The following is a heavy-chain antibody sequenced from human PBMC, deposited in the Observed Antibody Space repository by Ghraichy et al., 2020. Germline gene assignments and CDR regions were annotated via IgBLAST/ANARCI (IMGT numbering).Heavy chain of an antibody. V-gene: IGHV3-30-3*02. CDR3: ANDRVRFLEWLPITSYYYYGMDV. J-gene: IGHJ6*02. CDR2: ISYDGSNK. CDR1: GFTFSSYA. D-gene: IGHD3-3*01. Sequence: GGSLRLSCAASGFTFSSYAMHWVRQAPGKGLEWVAVISYDGSNKYYADSVKGRFTISRDNSKNTLYLQMNSLRAEDTAVYYCANDRVRFLEWLPITSYYYYGMDVWGQGTTVTVSS.